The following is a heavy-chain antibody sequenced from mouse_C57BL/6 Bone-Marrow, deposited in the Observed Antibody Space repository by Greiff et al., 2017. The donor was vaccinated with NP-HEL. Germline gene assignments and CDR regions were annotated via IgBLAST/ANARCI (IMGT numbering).Heavy chain of an antibody. Sequence: EVKLEESGGGLVQPGGSMKLSCVASGFTFSNYWMNWVRPSPEKGLEWVAQIRLKSDNYATHYAESVKGRFTISRDDSKSSVYLQMNNVRAEDTVIYYCTKFITTVVAGYWYFDVWGTGTTVTVSS. V-gene: IGHV6-3*01. J-gene: IGHJ1*03. D-gene: IGHD1-1*01. CDR2: IRLKSDNYAT. CDR3: TKFITTVVAGYWYFDV. CDR1: GFTFSNYW.